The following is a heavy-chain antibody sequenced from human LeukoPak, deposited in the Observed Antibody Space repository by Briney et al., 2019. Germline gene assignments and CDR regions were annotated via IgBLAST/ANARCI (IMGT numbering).Heavy chain of an antibody. CDR2: ISSSSSYI. Sequence: GGSLRLSCAASGFTFSIYSMNWVRQAPGKGLEWVSSISSSSSYIYYADSVKGRFTISRDNAKNSLYLQMNSLRAEDTAVYYCAAAPKGQWLEGYWGQGTLVTVSS. D-gene: IGHD6-19*01. CDR1: GFTFSIYS. J-gene: IGHJ4*02. CDR3: AAAPKGQWLEGY. V-gene: IGHV3-21*01.